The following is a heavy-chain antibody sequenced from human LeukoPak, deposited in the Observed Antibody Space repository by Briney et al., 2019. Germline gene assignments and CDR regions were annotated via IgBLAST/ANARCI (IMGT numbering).Heavy chain of an antibody. CDR2: ISGSGGST. D-gene: IGHD3-22*01. CDR3: AKSYYYDSSGYRSPHYFDY. V-gene: IGHV3-23*01. CDR1: GFTFSSYA. Sequence: GGSLRLSCAASGFTFSSYAMSWVRQAPGRWLEWVSAISGSGGSTYYADSVKGRFTISRDNSKNTLYLQMNSLRAEDTAVYYCAKSYYYDSSGYRSPHYFDYWGQGTLVTVSS. J-gene: IGHJ4*02.